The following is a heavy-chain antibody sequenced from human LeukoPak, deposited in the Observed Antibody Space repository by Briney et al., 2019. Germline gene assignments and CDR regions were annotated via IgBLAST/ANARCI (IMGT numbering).Heavy chain of an antibody. V-gene: IGHV3-30*18. D-gene: IGHD6-13*01. CDR3: AKDLAFSSSWYKGYYYGMDV. J-gene: IGHJ6*02. CDR2: ISYDGSNK. CDR1: GFXLSSYG. Sequence: GGSLRLSCAASGFXLSSYGMHWVRQAPGKGLEWVAVISYDGSNKYYADSVKGRFTISRDNSKNTLYLQMNSLRAEDTAVYYCAKDLAFSSSWYKGYYYGMDVWGQGTTVTVSS.